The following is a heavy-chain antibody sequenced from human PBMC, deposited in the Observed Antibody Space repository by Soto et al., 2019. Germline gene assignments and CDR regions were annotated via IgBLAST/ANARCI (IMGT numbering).Heavy chain of an antibody. V-gene: IGHV3-23*01. CDR1: GFTFSSYA. J-gene: IGHJ4*02. CDR2: VSDSGGST. D-gene: IGHD1-26*01. CDR3: ARTIVGGVVHAFDF. Sequence: EVQLLESGGGLVQPGGSLRLSCAASGFTFSSYAMNWVRQAPGQGLEWVSTVSDSGGSTYYADSVQGRFTISRDNSKNTLFLHMNSLGAEDTAIYYCARTIVGGVVHAFDFWGQGTLVTVSS.